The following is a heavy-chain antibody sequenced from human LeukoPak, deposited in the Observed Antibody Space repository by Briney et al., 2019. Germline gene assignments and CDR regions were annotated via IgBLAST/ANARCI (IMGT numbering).Heavy chain of an antibody. D-gene: IGHD4-17*01. CDR2: INGDGRNI. J-gene: IGHJ4*02. CDR1: GFTFSGYW. CDR3: AKTPRMTTVTTFDY. V-gene: IGHV3-74*01. Sequence: GGSLRLSCIASGFTFSGYWMHWVRQDPRKGLVWVSRINGDGRNINYADSVRGRFTISRDNAKNTLYLQMNTLRVEDTAVYYCAKTPRMTTVTTFDYWGQGTLVTVSS.